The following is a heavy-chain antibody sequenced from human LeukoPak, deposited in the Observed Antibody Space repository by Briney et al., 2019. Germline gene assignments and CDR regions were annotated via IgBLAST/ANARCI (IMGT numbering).Heavy chain of an antibody. Sequence: ASVKVSCKASGYTFTNYGISWVRQAPGQGLEWMGWISVYNGNTNYAQKFQGRVTVTTDTSTNTAYMELRSLRSDDTAMYYCARSTLQLWSPYYYMDVWGKGTTVTVSS. D-gene: IGHD5-18*01. CDR2: ISVYNGNT. V-gene: IGHV1-18*01. CDR1: GYTFTNYG. CDR3: ARSTLQLWSPYYYMDV. J-gene: IGHJ6*03.